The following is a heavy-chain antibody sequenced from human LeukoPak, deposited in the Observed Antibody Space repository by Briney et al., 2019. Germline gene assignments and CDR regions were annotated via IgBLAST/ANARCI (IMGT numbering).Heavy chain of an antibody. CDR2: IYLSGST. CDR3: ARNRDGYNSFDY. Sequence: SETLSLTCAVSGGSISSNWWSWVRQSPGKGLEWIGEIYLSGSTNYNPSLKSRVTISVDTSKNHFSLKLSSVTAADTAVYYCARNRDGYNSFDYWGQGTLVTVSS. V-gene: IGHV4-4*02. J-gene: IGHJ4*02. CDR1: GGSISSNW. D-gene: IGHD5-24*01.